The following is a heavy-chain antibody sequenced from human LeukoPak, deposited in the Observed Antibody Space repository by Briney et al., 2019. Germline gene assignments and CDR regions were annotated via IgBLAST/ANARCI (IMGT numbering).Heavy chain of an antibody. Sequence: GRSLRLSCAASGFTSSSYAMHWVRQAPGKGLEWVAVISYDGSNKYYADSVKGRFTISRDNSKNTLYLQMNSLRAEDTAVYYCARDGGPLGSRYYGMDVWGQGTTVTVSS. CDR3: ARDGGPLGSRYYGMDV. CDR1: GFTSSSYA. D-gene: IGHD3-10*01. J-gene: IGHJ6*02. CDR2: ISYDGSNK. V-gene: IGHV3-30*04.